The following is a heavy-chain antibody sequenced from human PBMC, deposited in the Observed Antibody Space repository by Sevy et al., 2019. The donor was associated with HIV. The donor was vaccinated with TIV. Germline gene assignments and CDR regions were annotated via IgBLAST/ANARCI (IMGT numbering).Heavy chain of an antibody. CDR2: INHSGST. Sequence: SETLSLTCAVYGGSFSGYYWSWIRQPPGKGLEWIGEINHSGSTNYNPSLKSRVTISVDTSKNPFSLKLSSVTAADTAVYYCARIANNTYYYRSGSYYKTPYWFDPWGQGTLVTVSS. J-gene: IGHJ5*02. V-gene: IGHV4-34*01. CDR1: GGSFSGYY. CDR3: ARIANNTYYYRSGSYYKTPYWFDP. D-gene: IGHD3-10*01.